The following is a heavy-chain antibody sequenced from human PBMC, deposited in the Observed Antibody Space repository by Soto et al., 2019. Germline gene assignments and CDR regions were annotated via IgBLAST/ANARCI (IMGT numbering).Heavy chain of an antibody. Sequence: PGGSLRLSCAASGFTFSSYGMAWSRKTPGKGLEWVSSISSSSSYIYYADSVKGRFTISRDNAKNSLYLQMNSLRAEDTAVYYCARIRTVVQGAFGDYWGQGTLVTVSS. D-gene: IGHD2-15*01. V-gene: IGHV3-21*01. CDR1: GFTFSSYG. CDR2: ISSSSSYI. J-gene: IGHJ4*02. CDR3: ARIRTVVQGAFGDY.